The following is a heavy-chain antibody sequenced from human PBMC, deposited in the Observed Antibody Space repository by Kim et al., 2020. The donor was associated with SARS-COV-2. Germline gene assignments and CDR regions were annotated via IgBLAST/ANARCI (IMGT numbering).Heavy chain of an antibody. CDR2: IWNDGSRQ. D-gene: IGHD6-19*01. CDR3: VTSYSSGWRYWYHDI. J-gene: IGHJ2*01. V-gene: IGHV3-33*01. CDR1: GFTFTNYG. Sequence: GGSLRLSCAASGFTFTNYGMHWVRQAPGKGLEWLAVIWNDGSRQYYADSVKDRFTISRDNSKNMVYLQMNSLRDEDTAVYHCVTSYSSGWRYWYHDIWGRGTLVSVSS.